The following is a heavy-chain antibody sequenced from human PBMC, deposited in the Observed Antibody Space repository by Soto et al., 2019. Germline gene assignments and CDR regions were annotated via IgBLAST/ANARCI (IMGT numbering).Heavy chain of an antibody. CDR2: IYYSGST. CDR1: GGSITSSTYY. Sequence: KTSETLSLTCIVSGGSITSSTYYWGWLRQPPGKGLEWIGSIYYSGSTYYNPSLRSRVTISVDTSKSQFSLNLNSVTAADTAVYYCARHQGCSSIRCFLRYFDYWGQGALVTVSS. D-gene: IGHD2-2*01. CDR3: ARHQGCSSIRCFLRYFDY. V-gene: IGHV4-39*01. J-gene: IGHJ4*02.